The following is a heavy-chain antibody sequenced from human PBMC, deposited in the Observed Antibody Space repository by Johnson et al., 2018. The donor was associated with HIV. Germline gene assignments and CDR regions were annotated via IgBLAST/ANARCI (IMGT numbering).Heavy chain of an antibody. V-gene: IGHV3-9*01. CDR3: AKDKAVGATHYFAFDI. J-gene: IGHJ3*02. CDR1: AFPFDDYA. Sequence: VQLVESGGGLVQPGRSLRLSCAASAFPFDDYAMYWVRQAPGKGLEWVSRINKDGSATSYADSVKGRFTISRDNSKDTLYLQMNSLRAEDTAVCYGAKDKAVGATHYFAFDIWGQGTMVTVSS. D-gene: IGHD1-26*01. CDR2: INKDGSAT.